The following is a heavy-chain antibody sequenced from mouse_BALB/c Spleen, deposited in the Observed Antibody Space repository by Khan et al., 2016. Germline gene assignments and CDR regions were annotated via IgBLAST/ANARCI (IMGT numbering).Heavy chain of an antibody. V-gene: IGHV14-3*02. CDR1: GFNIKDTY. CDR3: ASYYCDY. J-gene: IGHJ2*01. Sequence: VQLQQPGAELVKPGASVKLSCTASGFNIKDTYMHWVKQRPEQGLEWIGRIDPANGNTKYDPKFQGKATITADTSSNTAYLQLSSLTAEDTAVYYCASYYCDYWGQGTTLTVSS. CDR2: IDPANGNT.